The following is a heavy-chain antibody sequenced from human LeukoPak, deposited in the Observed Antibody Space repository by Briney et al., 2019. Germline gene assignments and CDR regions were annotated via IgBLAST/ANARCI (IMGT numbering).Heavy chain of an antibody. Sequence: SETLSLTCTVSGGFISSYYWSWIRQPPGKGLEWIGYIYYSGSTNYNPSLKSRVTISVDTSKNQFSLKLSSVTAADTAVYYCARVGYSSGWYAGLYCYYMDVWGKGTTVTVSS. V-gene: IGHV4-59*01. CDR3: ARVGYSSGWYAGLYCYYMDV. D-gene: IGHD6-19*01. J-gene: IGHJ6*03. CDR2: IYYSGST. CDR1: GGFISSYY.